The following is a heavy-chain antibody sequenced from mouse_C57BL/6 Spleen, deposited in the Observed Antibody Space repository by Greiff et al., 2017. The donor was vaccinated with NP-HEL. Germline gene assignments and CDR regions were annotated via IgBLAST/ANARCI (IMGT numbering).Heavy chain of an antibody. D-gene: IGHD2-3*01. V-gene: IGHV1-15*01. CDR3: TLYDGFYYFDY. Sequence: VQLQQSGAELVRPGASVTLSCKASGYTFTDYEMHWVKQTPVHGLEWIGAIDPETGGTAYNQKFKGKAILTADKSSSTAYMELRSLTSEDSAVYYCTLYDGFYYFDYRGQGTTLTVSS. CDR2: IDPETGGT. J-gene: IGHJ2*01. CDR1: GYTFTDYE.